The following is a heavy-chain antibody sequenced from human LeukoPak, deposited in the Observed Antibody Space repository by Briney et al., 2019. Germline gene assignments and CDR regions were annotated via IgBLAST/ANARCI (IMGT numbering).Heavy chain of an antibody. Sequence: PGGSLRLSCAASGFTFNNYAMTWVRQAPGEGLQWVSSVISNGGSAYHADSVRGRFTISRDNAKNTLYLQMNSLRAEETAIYYCAREGGGLTVAGRRGIDYWGQGSLVIVSS. D-gene: IGHD6-19*01. CDR3: AREGGGLTVAGRRGIDY. J-gene: IGHJ4*02. CDR1: GFTFNNYA. V-gene: IGHV3-23*01. CDR2: VISNGGSA.